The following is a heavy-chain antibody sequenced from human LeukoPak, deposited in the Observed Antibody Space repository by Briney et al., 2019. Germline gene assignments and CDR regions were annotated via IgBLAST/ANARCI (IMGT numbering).Heavy chain of an antibody. CDR2: IYYSGST. J-gene: IGHJ6*03. D-gene: IGHD3-10*01. CDR1: GGSISSSSYY. CDR3: ARLGDPGRGVYMDV. Sequence: SETLSLTCTVSGGSISSSSYYWGWIRQPPGKGLEWIGSIYYSGSTYYNPSLKSRVTISVGTSKNQFSLKLSSVTAADTAVYYCARLGDPGRGVYMDVWGEGTTVTISS. V-gene: IGHV4-39*01.